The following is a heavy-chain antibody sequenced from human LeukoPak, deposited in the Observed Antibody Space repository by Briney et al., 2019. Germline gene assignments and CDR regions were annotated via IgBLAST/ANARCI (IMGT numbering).Heavy chain of an antibody. J-gene: IGHJ5*02. Sequence: ASVKVSCKASGYIFPNYGISWVRQAPGQGLEWMGWISTYNGNTNYAQNLQGRVSMTTDTSTSTAYMELRSLRSEDTAVYYCARDRGYSYGYLDPWGQGTLVTVSS. D-gene: IGHD5-18*01. CDR2: ISTYNGNT. CDR3: ARDRGYSYGYLDP. CDR1: GYIFPNYG. V-gene: IGHV1-18*01.